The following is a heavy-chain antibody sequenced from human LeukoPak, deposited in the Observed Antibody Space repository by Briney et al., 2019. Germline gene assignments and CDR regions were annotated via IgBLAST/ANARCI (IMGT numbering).Heavy chain of an antibody. D-gene: IGHD1-1*01. CDR2: INSGSTYM. CDR3: ARVEATTGRNYHYYYMDV. Sequence: GGSLRLSCGASGFYFGSYSMNWVRQAPGKGLEWVSSINSGSTYMYYADSVKGRFTISRDNAKNSLHLQMDSLRAEDTAVYFCARVEATTGRNYHYYYMDVWGKGTTVTVSS. V-gene: IGHV3-21*01. J-gene: IGHJ6*03. CDR1: GFYFGSYS.